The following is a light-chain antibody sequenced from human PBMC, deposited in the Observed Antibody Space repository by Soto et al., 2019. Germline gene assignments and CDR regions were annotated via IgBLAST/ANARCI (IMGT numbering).Light chain of an antibody. CDR2: EGS. V-gene: IGLV2-23*01. J-gene: IGLJ2*01. CDR3: CSYAGDSTV. Sequence: QSALTQPASVSGSPGQSITISCTETSSDVGSYNLVSWYQQHPGKAPKLMIYEGSKRPSGVSSRFSGSRSGNTASLTISGLQAEDEADYYCCSYAGDSTVFGGGTKVTVL. CDR1: SSDVGSYNL.